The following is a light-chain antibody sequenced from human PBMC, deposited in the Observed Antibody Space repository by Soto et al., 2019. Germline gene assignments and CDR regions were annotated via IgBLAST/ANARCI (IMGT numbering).Light chain of an antibody. CDR1: SSDVGGYNY. CDR2: EVN. Sequence: QSALTQPPSASGSPGQSVTISCTGTSSDVGGYNYVSWYQQHPGKAPKLMIYEVNKRPSGVPDRFSGSKSGNTAFLTVSGLQAEDEADYYCSSYAGSNNFVVFGGGNQLTVL. J-gene: IGLJ2*01. V-gene: IGLV2-8*01. CDR3: SSYAGSNNFVV.